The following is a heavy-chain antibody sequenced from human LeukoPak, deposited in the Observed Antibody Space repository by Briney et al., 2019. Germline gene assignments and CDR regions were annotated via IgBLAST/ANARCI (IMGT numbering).Heavy chain of an antibody. J-gene: IGHJ4*02. CDR3: ARDARYDFWSGYPY. V-gene: IGHV3-23*01. D-gene: IGHD3-3*01. CDR1: GFAFGSEA. CDR2: ISPGGGTT. Sequence: GGSLRLSCAVSGFAFGSEAMSWVRQSPARGLEWVASISPGGGTTYYADYVKGRFTISRDNSKNSLFVQMNSLRAEDTAVYFCARDARYDFWSGYPYWGQGTLVTVSS.